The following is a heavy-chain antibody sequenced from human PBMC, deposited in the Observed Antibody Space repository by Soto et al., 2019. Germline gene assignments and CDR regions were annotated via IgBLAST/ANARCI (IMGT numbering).Heavy chain of an antibody. V-gene: IGHV3-15*07. CDR1: GSTFSNAW. CDR3: TTDRAGYSYGYYYYGMDV. Sequence: GGSLRLSCAASGSTFSNAWMNWVRQAPGKGLEWVGRIKSKTDGGTTDYAAPVKGRFTISRDDSKNTLYLQMNSLKTEDTAVYYCTTDRAGYSYGYYYYGMDVWGQGTTVTVSS. J-gene: IGHJ6*02. D-gene: IGHD5-18*01. CDR2: IKSKTDGGTT.